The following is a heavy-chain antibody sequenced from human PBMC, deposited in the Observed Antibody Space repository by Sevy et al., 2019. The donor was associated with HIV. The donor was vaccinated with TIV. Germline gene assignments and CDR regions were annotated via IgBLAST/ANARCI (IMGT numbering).Heavy chain of an antibody. V-gene: IGHV4-39*01. J-gene: IGHJ4*02. Sequence: TLSLTCTVSGGTISSSSYRWGWIRQPPGKGLEGVGSIYHTGAADDNPSLKRRVTMSVDTSKNQFSLQVGSVTAADTAVYYCARWYGNNFDYWGQGALVTVSS. D-gene: IGHD3-10*01. CDR1: GGTISSSSYR. CDR3: ARWYGNNFDY. CDR2: IYHTGAA.